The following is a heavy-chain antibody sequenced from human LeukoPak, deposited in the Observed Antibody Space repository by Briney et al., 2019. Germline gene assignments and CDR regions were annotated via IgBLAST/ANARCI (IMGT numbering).Heavy chain of an antibody. D-gene: IGHD3-22*01. CDR3: AREARDHYDGSGYYLDY. CDR1: VGFIYGYF. CDR2: IYTSGST. J-gene: IGHJ4*02. V-gene: IGHV4-4*07. Sequence: SETLSLTCTVSVGFIYGYFWSWLRQPAGKGLELIVRIYTSGSTDYNPSLKSRVTMSVDTSKNQFSLKLNSVTAADTALYYCAREARDHYDGSGYYLDYRGQGTLVTVSS.